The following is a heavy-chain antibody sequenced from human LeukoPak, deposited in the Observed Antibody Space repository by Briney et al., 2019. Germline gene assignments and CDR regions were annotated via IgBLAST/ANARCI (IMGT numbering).Heavy chain of an antibody. CDR1: GFTFSTYW. CDR3: ARDRNGYPHDL. Sequence: GGSLRLSCAASGFTFSTYWMSWVRQAPGKGLEWVANIKADGSEIYYVDSVKGRFTISRDNARNSLYLQMNSLRAEDTAVYYCARDRNGYPHDLWGQRTLVTVSS. J-gene: IGHJ4*02. D-gene: IGHD5-18*01. CDR2: IKADGSEI. V-gene: IGHV3-7*01.